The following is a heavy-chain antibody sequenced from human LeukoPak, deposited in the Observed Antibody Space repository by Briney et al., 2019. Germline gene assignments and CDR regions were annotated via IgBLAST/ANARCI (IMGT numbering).Heavy chain of an antibody. V-gene: IGHV1-2*02. D-gene: IGHD3-10*01. CDR2: INPNSGGT. CDR1: GYTFTGYY. Sequence: ASVKVSCKASGYTFTGYYMHWVRQAPGQGLEWMGWINPNSGGTNYAQKFQGRVTMTRDTSISTAYMELSRLRSDDAAVYYCARDGRISMIRGIIPRDYYMDVWGKGTTVTISS. CDR3: ARDGRISMIRGIIPRDYYMDV. J-gene: IGHJ6*03.